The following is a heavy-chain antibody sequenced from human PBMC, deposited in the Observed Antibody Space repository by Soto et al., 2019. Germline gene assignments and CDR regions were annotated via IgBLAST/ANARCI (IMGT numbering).Heavy chain of an antibody. CDR2: INHSGSS. CDR1: GGSLSGFY. V-gene: IGHV4-34*01. CDR3: ARMAGPWYFDL. J-gene: IGHJ2*01. Sequence: SETLSLTCAVHGGSLSGFYWTWIRQPPGKGLEWIGEINHSGSSNYNPPPKSRVTMSLDTSRNQFSLSLNSVTAADTAVYYCARMAGPWYFDLWGRGTLVTVSS.